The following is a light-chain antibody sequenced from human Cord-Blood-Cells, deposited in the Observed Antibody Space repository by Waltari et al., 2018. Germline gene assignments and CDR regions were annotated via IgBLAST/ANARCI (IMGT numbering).Light chain of an antibody. V-gene: IGLV1-40*01. Sequence: QSVLTQPPSVSGAPGQRVTISCTGSSSNIGAGYDVHWYQQLPGTAPKPLIYGNSNRPSGVPDRCSGSKSGTSASLAITGVQAEDEADYYCQSYDSSLSGSVFGGGTKLTVL. CDR3: QSYDSSLSGSV. J-gene: IGLJ2*01. CDR2: GNS. CDR1: SSNIGAGYD.